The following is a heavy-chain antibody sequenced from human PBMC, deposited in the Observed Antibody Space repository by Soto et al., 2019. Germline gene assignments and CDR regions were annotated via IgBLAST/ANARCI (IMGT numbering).Heavy chain of an antibody. D-gene: IGHD2-2*01. CDR3: ASLCSSTSCYYDYYYYYYMDV. CDR2: ISSSGSTI. V-gene: IGHV3-11*01. CDR1: GFTFSDYY. Sequence: GGSLRLSCAASGFTFSDYYMSWIRQAPGKGLERVSYISSSGSTIYYADSVKGRFTISRDNAKNSLYLQMNSLRAEDTAVYYCASLCSSTSCYYDYYYYYYMDVWGKGTTVTVSS. J-gene: IGHJ6*03.